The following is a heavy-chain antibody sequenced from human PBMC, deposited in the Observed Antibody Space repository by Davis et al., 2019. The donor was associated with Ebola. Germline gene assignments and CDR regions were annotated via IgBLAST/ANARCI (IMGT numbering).Heavy chain of an antibody. D-gene: IGHD2-15*01. Sequence: GESLKISCAASGFTVSNNHMSWVRQAPGQGLEWVSAISGSGGSTYYADSVKGRFTISRDNADNSLYLQMNSLRPEDTAVYYCARAEGYCSGGHCYTKFDFWGQGILVTVSS. CDR3: ARAEGYCSGGHCYTKFDF. J-gene: IGHJ4*02. V-gene: IGHV3-11*04. CDR1: GFTVSNNH. CDR2: ISGSGGST.